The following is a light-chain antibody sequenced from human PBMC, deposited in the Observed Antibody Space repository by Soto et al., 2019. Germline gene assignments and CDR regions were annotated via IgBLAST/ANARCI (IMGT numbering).Light chain of an antibody. Sequence: VLKQSPATLSLSPGESATLSCRASQSVSTNLAWYQQRPGQAPRLLIYGASSRATGIPDRFSGSGSGTDFTLTIDRLGPEDFAVYYCQQYVNSWTFGQGTKVDI. J-gene: IGKJ1*01. CDR3: QQYVNSWT. CDR1: QSVSTN. V-gene: IGKV3-20*01. CDR2: GAS.